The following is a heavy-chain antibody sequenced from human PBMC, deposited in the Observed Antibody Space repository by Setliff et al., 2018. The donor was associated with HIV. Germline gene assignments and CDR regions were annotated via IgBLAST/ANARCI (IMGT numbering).Heavy chain of an antibody. CDR1: GFIFSNHD. V-gene: IGHV3-13*01. D-gene: IGHD3-16*01. J-gene: IGHJ6*02. CDR2: IGTGGDT. Sequence: GGSLRLSCEASGFIFSNHDFHWVRQAAAKGLEWVSAIGTGGDTYYVDSVKGLFTISRENARNSLYLQMNSLRVGDTAVYYCAREIRTVYTGGHYFYGIDVWGQGTAVTV. CDR3: AREIRTVYTGGHYFYGIDV.